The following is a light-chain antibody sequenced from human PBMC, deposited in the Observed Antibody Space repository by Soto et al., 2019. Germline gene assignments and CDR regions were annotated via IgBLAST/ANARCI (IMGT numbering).Light chain of an antibody. CDR3: QQSLGIPYT. Sequence: DIQMTQSPSALYGSIGDRVTITCRASQTISTYLNWYQQKPGKAPKLLIYAASTLQSGVPSRFSGSGSGTDFTLTISSLQPEDFATYYCQQSLGIPYTFGQGTRLEIK. V-gene: IGKV1-39*01. J-gene: IGKJ2*01. CDR1: QTISTY. CDR2: AAS.